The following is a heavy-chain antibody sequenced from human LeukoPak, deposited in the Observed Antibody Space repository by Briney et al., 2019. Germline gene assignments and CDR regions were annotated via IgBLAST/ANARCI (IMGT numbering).Heavy chain of an antibody. CDR3: TRDYGVLFDY. V-gene: IGHV3-73*01. J-gene: IGHJ4*02. D-gene: IGHD4-17*01. CDR2: IRSKANSYAT. Sequence: GGSLRLSCAASGFTFSGSAIHWVRQASGKGLEWVGHIRSKANSYATSSAASVKGRFTISRDDSKNTAYLQMSSLKTEDTAVYYCTRDYGVLFDYWGQGTLVTVSS. CDR1: GFTFSGSA.